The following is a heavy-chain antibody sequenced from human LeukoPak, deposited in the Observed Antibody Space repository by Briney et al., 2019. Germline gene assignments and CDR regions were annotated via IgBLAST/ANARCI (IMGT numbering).Heavy chain of an antibody. CDR2: IRYDGSNK. J-gene: IGHJ6*03. D-gene: IGHD5-18*01. CDR1: GFTFSSYG. CDR3: AKGQAIQLWSHYYYYYMDV. Sequence: PGGSLRLSCAASGFTFSSYGMHWVRQAPGKGLEWVAFIRYDGSNKYYADSVKGRFTISRDNSKNTLYLQMNSLRAEDTAVYYCAKGQAIQLWSHYYYYYMDVWGKGTTVTISS. V-gene: IGHV3-30*02.